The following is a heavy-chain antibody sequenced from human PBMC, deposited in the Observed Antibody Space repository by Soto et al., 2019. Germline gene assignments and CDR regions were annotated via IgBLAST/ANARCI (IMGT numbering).Heavy chain of an antibody. J-gene: IGHJ6*02. CDR2: IIPIFGTA. Sequence: SVKVSCKASGGTFSSYAISWVRQAPGQGLEWMGGIIPIFGTANYAQKFQGRVTITADESTSTAYMELSSLRSEDTAVYYCARITWGRDHYYGMDVWGQGTTVTVSS. V-gene: IGHV1-69*13. CDR3: ARITWGRDHYYGMDV. D-gene: IGHD1-26*01. CDR1: GGTFSSYA.